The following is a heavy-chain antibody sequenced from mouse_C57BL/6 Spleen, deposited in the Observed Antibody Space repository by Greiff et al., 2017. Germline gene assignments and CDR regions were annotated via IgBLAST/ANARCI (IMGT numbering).Heavy chain of an antibody. CDR3: ARDCCSSSSYGSAMDY. CDR1: GFTFSDYG. D-gene: IGHD1-3*01. CDR2: ISSGSSTI. J-gene: IGHJ4*01. Sequence: EVQGVESGGGLVKPGGSLKLSCAASGFTFSDYGMHWVRQAPEKGLEWVAYISSGSSTIYYADTVKGRFPISRDNANDTLSLQMTSLRSEDTAMYYCARDCCSSSSYGSAMDYWGQGTSVTVSS. V-gene: IGHV5-17*01.